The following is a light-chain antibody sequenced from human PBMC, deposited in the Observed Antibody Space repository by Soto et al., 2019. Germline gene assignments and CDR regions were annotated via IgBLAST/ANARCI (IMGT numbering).Light chain of an antibody. CDR3: GSWGSSVTGSFYV. CDR1: TSNIGSNY. CDR2: DNE. V-gene: IGLV1-51*01. J-gene: IGLJ1*01. Sequence: QSVLTQPPSVSAAPGQTVTISCSGATSNIGSNYVSWYQQVPGNAPKLLIYDNENRPSGIPDLFSGSRSGTSATLAITGLQTVDEAIYYCGSWGSSVTGSFYVFGSATKLTVL.